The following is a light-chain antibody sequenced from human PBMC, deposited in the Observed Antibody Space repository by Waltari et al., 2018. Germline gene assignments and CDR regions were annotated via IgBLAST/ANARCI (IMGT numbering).Light chain of an antibody. CDR2: EVS. CDR3: SSYTSSSTVV. J-gene: IGLJ2*01. CDR1: SRYVGGYNY. Sequence: QSALTQPASVSGSPGQSITIPCTGTSRYVGGYNYVSWYQQHPGKAPKLMIYEVSNRPSGVSNRFSGSKSGNTASLTISGLQAEDEADYYCSSYTSSSTVVFGGGTKLTVL. V-gene: IGLV2-14*01.